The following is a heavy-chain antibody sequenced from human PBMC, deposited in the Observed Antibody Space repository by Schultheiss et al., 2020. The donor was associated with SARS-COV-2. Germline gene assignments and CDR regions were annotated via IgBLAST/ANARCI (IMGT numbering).Heavy chain of an antibody. J-gene: IGHJ4*02. CDR2: INPNSGGT. D-gene: IGHD6-19*01. CDR1: GYTFTGYY. CDR3: ARVRSSGWYLSGEDY. Sequence: ASVKVSCKASGYTFTGYYMHWVRQAPGQGLEWMGWINPNSGGTNYAQNFQGRVTITRDTSASTAYMELRSLRSDDTAVYYCARVRSSGWYLSGEDYWGQGTLVTVSS. V-gene: IGHV1-2*02.